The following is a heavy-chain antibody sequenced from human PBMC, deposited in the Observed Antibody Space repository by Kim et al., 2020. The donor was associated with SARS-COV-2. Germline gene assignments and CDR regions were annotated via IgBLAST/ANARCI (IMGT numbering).Heavy chain of an antibody. CDR1: GFTFSSYG. J-gene: IGHJ4*02. CDR3: AREYYYDFWSGPPGGFDY. V-gene: IGHV3-33*01. CDR2: IWYDGSNK. D-gene: IGHD3-3*01. Sequence: GGSLRLSCAASGFTFSSYGMHLVRQAPGKGLEWVAVIWYDGSNKYYADSVKGRFTISRVNSKNTLYLQMNSLRAEDTAVYYCAREYYYDFWSGPPGGFDYWGQGTLVTVPS.